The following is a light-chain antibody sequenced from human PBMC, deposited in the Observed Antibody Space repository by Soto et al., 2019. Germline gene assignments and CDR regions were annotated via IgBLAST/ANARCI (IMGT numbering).Light chain of an antibody. Sequence: EIVLTQSPGTLSSSPGERATLSCRASQSVSSNYLAWYQQKPGQAPRPLIYGASSGATGIPDRFSGSGAGTDFTLTIFRLESESFPVYYRQRFGSSPGTFGQGT. CDR2: GAS. CDR1: QSVSSNY. CDR3: QRFGSSPGT. V-gene: IGKV3-20*01. J-gene: IGKJ1*01.